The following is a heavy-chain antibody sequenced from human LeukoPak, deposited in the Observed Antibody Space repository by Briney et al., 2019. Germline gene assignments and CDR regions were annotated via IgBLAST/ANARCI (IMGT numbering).Heavy chain of an antibody. Sequence: GGSLSLSCAASGLTFSRYSMNWARQAPGKGLEWVSSISSSSSHIYYADSVKGRFTISIHNAKNSLYLQMNSLRAEDTAVYYCARDRGNYYDSSGYHRTFAYWGQGTLVTVSS. CDR3: ARDRGNYYDSSGYHRTFAY. CDR2: ISSSSSHI. D-gene: IGHD3-22*01. J-gene: IGHJ4*02. V-gene: IGHV3-21*01. CDR1: GLTFSRYS.